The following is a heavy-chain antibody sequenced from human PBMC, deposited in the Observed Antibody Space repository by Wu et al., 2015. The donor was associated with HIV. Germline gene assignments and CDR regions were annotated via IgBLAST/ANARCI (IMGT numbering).Heavy chain of an antibody. CDR1: GYTFNDYY. CDR3: ARDKRGYDVLTGYYIYFDY. V-gene: IGHV1-2*02. J-gene: IGHJ4*02. Sequence: QVQLVQSGADMKKPGSSVKVSCKASGYTFNDYYIQWVRQAPGQGLEWMGWINPNSGGTNYAQNFEDRVTMTRDTSITTVYMELRSLRSDDTAVYYCARDKRGYDVLTGYYIYFDYWGQGTLVTVSS. CDR2: INPNSGGT. D-gene: IGHD3-9*01.